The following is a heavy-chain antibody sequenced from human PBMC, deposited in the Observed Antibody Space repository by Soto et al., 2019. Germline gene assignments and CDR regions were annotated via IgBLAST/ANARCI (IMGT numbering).Heavy chain of an antibody. V-gene: IGHV1-69*01. J-gene: IGHJ4*02. CDR2: IIPIFGTA. CDR1: GGTFSSYA. Sequence: QVPLVQSGAEVKKPGSSVKDSCKASGGTFSSYAISWVRQAPGQGLEWMGGIIPIFGTANYAQKFQGRVTITADESTSTAYTELRSMRSEDTAVYYCARLKKLELRVYFDYWGQGTLVTVSS. D-gene: IGHD1-7*01. CDR3: ARLKKLELRVYFDY.